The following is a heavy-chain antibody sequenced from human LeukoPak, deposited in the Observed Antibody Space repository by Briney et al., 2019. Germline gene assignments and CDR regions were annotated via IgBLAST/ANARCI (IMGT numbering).Heavy chain of an antibody. V-gene: IGHV3-23*01. J-gene: IGHJ4*02. Sequence: GGSLRLSCAASGFTFSNYAMSWGRQAPGEGLEWVSAISGSGGSTDYADSVKGRFTISRDNSKNTLFLQMNSLRAEDTAVYYCANRGGNPKGSFDYWGQGTLVTVSS. CDR2: ISGSGGST. D-gene: IGHD4-23*01. CDR3: ANRGGNPKGSFDY. CDR1: GFTFSNYA.